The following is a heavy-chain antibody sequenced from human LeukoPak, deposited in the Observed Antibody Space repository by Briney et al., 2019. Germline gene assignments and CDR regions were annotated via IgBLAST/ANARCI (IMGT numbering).Heavy chain of an antibody. CDR3: ARVIAVADTYYFDY. J-gene: IGHJ4*02. CDR1: GFTFSDYC. Sequence: PGGSLRLSCAASGFTFSDYCMSWIRQAPGKGLEWVSYISSSSSYTNYADSVKGRFTISRDNAKNSLYLQMNSLRAEDTAVYYCARVIAVADTYYFDYWGQGTLVTVSS. D-gene: IGHD6-19*01. V-gene: IGHV3-11*06. CDR2: ISSSSSYT.